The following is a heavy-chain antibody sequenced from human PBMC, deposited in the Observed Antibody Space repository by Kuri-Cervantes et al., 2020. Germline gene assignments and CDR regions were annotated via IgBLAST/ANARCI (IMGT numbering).Heavy chain of an antibody. D-gene: IGHD6-13*01. CDR1: GFTFSSYA. CDR3: ARDGYSSSWYIYYYYGMDV. V-gene: IGHV3-30-3*01. CDR2: ILYDGSNK. J-gene: IGHJ6*02. Sequence: GGSLRLTCAASGFTFSSYAMHWVRQAPGKGLEWVAVILYDGSNKYYADSVKGRFTISRDNSKNTLYLQMNSLRAEDTAVYYCARDGYSSSWYIYYYYGMDVWGQGTTGTVSS.